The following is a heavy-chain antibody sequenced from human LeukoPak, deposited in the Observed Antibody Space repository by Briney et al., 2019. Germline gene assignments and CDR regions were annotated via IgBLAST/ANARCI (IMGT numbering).Heavy chain of an antibody. D-gene: IGHD3-16*01. V-gene: IGHV3-23*01. J-gene: IGHJ5*02. CDR3: AKGAEIDL. Sequence: GGSLRLSCAASGFTFSSYAMNWVRQAPGKGLEWVSAVTGPGDTTYDADSVKGRFFMSREDSKTTVYLQMNSLRAEDTAIYYCAKGAEIDLWGQGTLVTVSS. CDR1: GFTFSSYA. CDR2: VTGPGDTT.